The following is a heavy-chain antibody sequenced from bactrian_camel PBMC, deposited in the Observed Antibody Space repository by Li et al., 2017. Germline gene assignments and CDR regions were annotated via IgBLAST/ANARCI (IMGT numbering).Heavy chain of an antibody. CDR2: LCPGGGDT. V-gene: IGHV3S6*01. Sequence: HVQLVESGGGSVESGGSLTLSCSASGYTFSTHCVGWFRQAPGKEREGVARLCPGGGDTYYADSVKGRFTISQDNATNTVFLQMNSLKPEDTDMYYCVSAGTPDYGLGTGSNYWGQGTQVTVS. D-gene: IGHD5*01. CDR1: GYTFSTHC. CDR3: VSAGTPDYGLGTGSNY. J-gene: IGHJ4*01.